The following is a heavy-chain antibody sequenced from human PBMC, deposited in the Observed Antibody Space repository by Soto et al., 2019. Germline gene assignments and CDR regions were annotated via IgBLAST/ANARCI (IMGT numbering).Heavy chain of an antibody. V-gene: IGHV1-18*01. CDR1: GYTFTSYG. CDR3: ARDYRYDGAYYYYMDV. CDR2: ISAYNGNT. J-gene: IGHJ6*03. D-gene: IGHD5-12*01. Sequence: QVQLVQSGAEVKKPGASVKVSCKASGYTFTSYGISWVRQAPGQGLEWMGWISAYNGNTNYAQKLQGRVTMTTDTSTSTAYIELRSLRSDDTAVYYCARDYRYDGAYYYYMDVWGKGTTVTVSS.